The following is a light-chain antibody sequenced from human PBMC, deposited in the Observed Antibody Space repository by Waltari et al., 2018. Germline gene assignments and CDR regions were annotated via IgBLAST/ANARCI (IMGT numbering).Light chain of an antibody. Sequence: DIQMTQSPSSLSASVGDRVTITCRASQSINMYLNWYQQKAEKAPKLLIYAASILQSGVPSMFSGSGSGTDFTLTSSNLQPEDFATYFCQQTYSSPRFGPGTKVDFK. CDR1: QSINMY. V-gene: IGKV1-39*01. CDR3: QQTYSSPR. J-gene: IGKJ3*01. CDR2: AAS.